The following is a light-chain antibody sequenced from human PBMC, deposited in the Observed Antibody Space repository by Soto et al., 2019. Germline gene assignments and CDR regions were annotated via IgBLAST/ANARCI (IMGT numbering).Light chain of an antibody. CDR3: MQSMQLPIT. J-gene: IGKJ5*01. CDR1: QSLLHSDGKTH. Sequence: IVMTQTPLSLSVTPGQPASISCKSSQSLLHSDGKTHLYWYLQKPGHSPQLLICEVSNRFSGAPDRFSGSGSGTDFTLKLSRVEAEDVGVYYCMQSMQLPITFGQGTRLELK. V-gene: IGKV2D-29*02. CDR2: EVS.